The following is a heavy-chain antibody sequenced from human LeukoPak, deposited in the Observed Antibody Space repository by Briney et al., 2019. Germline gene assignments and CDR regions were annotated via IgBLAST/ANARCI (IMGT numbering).Heavy chain of an antibody. V-gene: IGHV3-23*01. CDR1: GFTFSDYA. CDR2: TTTSGGST. J-gene: IGHJ4*02. CDR3: AKALSGTLAGNFDY. Sequence: PGGALRLSSAAPGFTFSDYAMTWGRQAPGKGLEWVSTTTTSGGSTYYADSVKGGCTISRDNSTNTLYLPMKSLRAEDTAVYYCAKALSGTLAGNFDYWGQGTLVTVSS. D-gene: IGHD1-1*01.